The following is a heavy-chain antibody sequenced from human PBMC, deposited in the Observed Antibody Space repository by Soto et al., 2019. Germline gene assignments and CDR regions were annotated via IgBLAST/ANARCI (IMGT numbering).Heavy chain of an antibody. CDR1: GFTFSSYG. CDR3: AKADPTYYDFWSGLVY. CDR2: ISYDGSNK. D-gene: IGHD3-3*01. V-gene: IGHV3-30*18. J-gene: IGHJ6*02. Sequence: QVQLVESGGGVVQPGRSLRLSCAASGFTFSSYGMHWVRQAPGKGLEWVAVISYDGSNKYYADSVKGRFTISRDNSKNTLYLQMNSLRAEDTAVYYCAKADPTYYDFWSGLVYWGQGTTVTVSS.